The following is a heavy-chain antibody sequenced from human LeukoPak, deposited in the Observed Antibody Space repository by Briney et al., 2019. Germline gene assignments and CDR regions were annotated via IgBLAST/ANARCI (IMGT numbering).Heavy chain of an antibody. D-gene: IGHD3-10*01. CDR1: GGSISSSSYY. CDR2: IYYSGST. Sequence: SETLSLTCTVSGGSISSSSYYWGWIRQPPGKGLEWIGSIYYSGSTYYNPSPKSRVTISVDTSKNQFSLKLSSVTAADTAVYYCARAPSFMVRGITFDYWGQGTLVTVSS. V-gene: IGHV4-39*07. CDR3: ARAPSFMVRGITFDY. J-gene: IGHJ4*02.